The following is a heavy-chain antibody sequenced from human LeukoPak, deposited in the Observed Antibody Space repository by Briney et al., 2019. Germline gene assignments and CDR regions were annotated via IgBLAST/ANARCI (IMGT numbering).Heavy chain of an antibody. V-gene: IGHV4-4*08. CDR2: IYYNGII. Sequence: PSETLSLTCIVSGDSITNHYWSLIRRPSGKGLEWIGYIYYNGIINYNPSLKSRVTISVDTSRNQFSMKLNSVTAADTAVYYCARDYEQLGLFDYYYYYMDVWGKGTTVTVSS. J-gene: IGHJ6*03. D-gene: IGHD6-6*01. CDR3: ARDYEQLGLFDYYYYYMDV. CDR1: GDSITNHY.